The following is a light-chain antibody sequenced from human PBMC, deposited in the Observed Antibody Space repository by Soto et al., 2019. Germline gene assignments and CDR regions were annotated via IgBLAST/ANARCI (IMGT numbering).Light chain of an antibody. CDR2: GAS. CDR3: QHYGGPVGYT. J-gene: IGKJ2*01. Sequence: EIVLTQSPSILSLSPGDRATLSCRASQTVRSNYVAWYQQKPGQAPKLLIYGASSRATGIPGRFSGSGSGTDFALTISRLEPEDFAVYYCQHYGGPVGYTFGQGTKLEIK. CDR1: QTVRSNY. V-gene: IGKV3-20*01.